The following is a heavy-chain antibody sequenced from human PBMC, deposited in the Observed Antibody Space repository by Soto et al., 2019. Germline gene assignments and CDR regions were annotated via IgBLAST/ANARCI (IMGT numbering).Heavy chain of an antibody. Sequence: GGSLRLSCAASGFTFSSYAMSWVCQAPGKGLEWVSAISGSGGSTYYADSVKGRFTISRDNSKNTLYLQMNSLRAEDTAVYYCAMSIAARNFDYWGQGTLVTVSS. CDR2: ISGSGGST. V-gene: IGHV3-23*01. CDR1: GFTFSSYA. D-gene: IGHD6-6*01. J-gene: IGHJ4*02. CDR3: AMSIAARNFDY.